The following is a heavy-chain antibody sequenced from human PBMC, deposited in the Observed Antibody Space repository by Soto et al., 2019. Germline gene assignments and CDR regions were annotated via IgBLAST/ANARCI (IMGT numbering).Heavy chain of an antibody. CDR1: GGSISSYY. D-gene: IGHD4-4*01. CDR3: ARTASRPTGIYYYYGMDV. J-gene: IGHJ6*02. V-gene: IGHV4-59*01. CDR2: IYYSGST. Sequence: PSETPSLTCTVSGGSISSYYWSWIRQPPGKGLEWIGYIYYSGSTNYNPSLKSRVTISVDTSKNQFSLKLSSVTAADTAVYYCARTASRPTGIYYYYGMDVWGQGTTVTVSS.